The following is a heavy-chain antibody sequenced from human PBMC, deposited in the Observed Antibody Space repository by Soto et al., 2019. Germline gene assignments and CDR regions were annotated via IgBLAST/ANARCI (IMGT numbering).Heavy chain of an antibody. CDR2: ISPYKGNT. Sequence: GASVKVTCKDSGNPYSRTGISWVRQAPGQGIEWMGWISPYKGNTHYAQGLQGRVTMTTDTSTSTAYMELRSLRSDDTAVYYCAIYLDASGIYYTDYWG. CDR1: GNPYSRTG. CDR3: AIYLDASGIYYTDY. J-gene: IGHJ4*01. V-gene: IGHV1-18*01. D-gene: IGHD3-10*01.